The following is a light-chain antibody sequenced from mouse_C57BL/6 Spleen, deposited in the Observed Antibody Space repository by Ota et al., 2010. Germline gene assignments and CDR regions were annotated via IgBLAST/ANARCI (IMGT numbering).Light chain of an antibody. V-gene: IGKV8-27*01. CDR2: WAS. J-gene: IGKJ5*01. Sequence: NIMMTQSPSSLAVSAGEKVTMSCKSSQSVLXSSNQKNYLAWYQQKPGQSPKLLIYWASTRESGVPDRFTGSGSWDSILLLPSAVYKLKTWLVYYCHQYLSSLTFGAGNQLXL. CDR1: QSVLXSSNQKNY. CDR3: HQYLSSLT.